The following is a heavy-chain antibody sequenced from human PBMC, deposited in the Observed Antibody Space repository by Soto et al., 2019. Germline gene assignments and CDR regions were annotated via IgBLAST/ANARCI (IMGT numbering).Heavy chain of an antibody. D-gene: IGHD6-13*01. Sequence: GASVKVSCKVSGYTLTELSMHWVRQAPGKGLEWMGGFDPEDGETIYAQKFQGRVTMTEDTSTDTAYMELSSLRSEDTAVYYCATGMGIGILSSSWYPLFDYWGQGTLVTVSS. CDR1: GYTLTELS. CDR3: ATGMGIGILSSSWYPLFDY. CDR2: FDPEDGET. V-gene: IGHV1-24*01. J-gene: IGHJ4*02.